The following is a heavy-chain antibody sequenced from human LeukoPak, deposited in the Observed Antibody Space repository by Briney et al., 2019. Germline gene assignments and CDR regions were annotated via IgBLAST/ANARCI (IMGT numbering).Heavy chain of an antibody. CDR1: GGSISSYY. V-gene: IGHV4-59*01. J-gene: IGHJ3*02. D-gene: IGHD3-16*01. Sequence: SETLSLTCTVSGGSISSYYWSWIRQPPGKGLEWIGYIYYSGSTNYNPSLKSRVTISVDTSKNQFPLKLSSVTAADTAVYYCARDLFGGPSDAFDIWGQGTMVTVSS. CDR3: ARDLFGGPSDAFDI. CDR2: IYYSGST.